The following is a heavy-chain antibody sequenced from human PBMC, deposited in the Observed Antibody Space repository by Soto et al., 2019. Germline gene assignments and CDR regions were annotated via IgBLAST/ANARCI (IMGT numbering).Heavy chain of an antibody. J-gene: IGHJ4*02. V-gene: IGHV3-33*01. CDR2: IWYDGSNK. CDR1: GFTFSSYG. D-gene: IGHD3-3*01. Sequence: GSLRLSCAASGFTFSSYGMHWVRQAPGKGLEWVAVIWYDGSNKYYADSLKGRFTISRDNSKNTLYLQMNSLRAEDTAVYYCARGSRYDFWSGFGLSSNFDYWGQGTLVTVSS. CDR3: ARGSRYDFWSGFGLSSNFDY.